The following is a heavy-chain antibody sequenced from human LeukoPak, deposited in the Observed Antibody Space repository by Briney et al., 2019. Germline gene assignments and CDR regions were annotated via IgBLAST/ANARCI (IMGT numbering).Heavy chain of an antibody. Sequence: ASVKVSCKASGYTFTSYGISWVRQAPGQGLEWMGWIGAYNGNTNYAQKLQGRVTMATDTSTSTAYMELRSLRSDDTAVYYCASSRGYPRGYQNWGQGTLVTVSS. CDR3: ASSRGYPRGYQN. CDR2: IGAYNGNT. CDR1: GYTFTSYG. D-gene: IGHD6-25*01. V-gene: IGHV1-18*01. J-gene: IGHJ4*02.